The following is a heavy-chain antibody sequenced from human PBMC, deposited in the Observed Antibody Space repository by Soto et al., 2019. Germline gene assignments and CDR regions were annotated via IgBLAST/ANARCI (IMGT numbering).Heavy chain of an antibody. Sequence: ASVKVSCKASGYTFTSYAMHWVRQAPGQRLEWMGWINAGNGNTKYSQKFQGRVTITRDTSASTAYMELSSLRSEDTAVYYCARDLAIDDFWSGYYRVGKDAFDIWGQGTMVTVSS. CDR3: ARDLAIDDFWSGYYRVGKDAFDI. CDR1: GYTFTSYA. J-gene: IGHJ3*02. V-gene: IGHV1-3*01. CDR2: INAGNGNT. D-gene: IGHD3-3*01.